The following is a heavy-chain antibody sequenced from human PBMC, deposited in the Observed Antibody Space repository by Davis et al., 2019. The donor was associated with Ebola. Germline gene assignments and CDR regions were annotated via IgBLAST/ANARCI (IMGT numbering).Heavy chain of an antibody. CDR3: ARAPYSGTYYYYGMDV. CDR1: GGSISSYY. CDR2: IYYTGST. Sequence: PSETLSLTCTVSGGSISSYYWSWIRQPPGKGLEWIGYIYYTGSTNYNPSLKSRVTISLDTSKNQVSLKLNSVTPADTAVYYCARAPYSGTYYYYGMDVWGQGTTVSVSS. V-gene: IGHV4-59*01. D-gene: IGHD1-26*01. J-gene: IGHJ6*02.